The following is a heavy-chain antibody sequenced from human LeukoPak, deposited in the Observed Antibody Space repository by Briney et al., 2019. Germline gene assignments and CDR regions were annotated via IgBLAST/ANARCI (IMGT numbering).Heavy chain of an antibody. CDR1: GDNFSSYV. D-gene: IGHD3-10*01. J-gene: IGHJ4*02. CDR3: ASPDYYGSGSTGDY. V-gene: IGHV1-69*04. CDR2: IIPTLDVA. Sequence: SVKVSCKASGDNFSSYVFTWVRQAPGQGLEWMGRIIPTLDVANFAQKFKGRVSITADESTSTAYMELSSLRSEDTAVYYCASPDYYGSGSTGDYWGQGTLVTVSS.